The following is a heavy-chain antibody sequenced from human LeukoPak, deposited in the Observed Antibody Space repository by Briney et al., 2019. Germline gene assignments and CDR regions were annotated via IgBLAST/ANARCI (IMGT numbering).Heavy chain of an antibody. Sequence: GGSLRLSCAASTFTFSTYWTTWVRQAPGKGPEFVANINQDGSVKNYVDSVKGRFTISRDNAKNSLYLQMNSLRADDTAVYYCARDPGSSSFDYWGQGTLVTVSS. CDR3: ARDPGSSSFDY. CDR1: TFTFSTYW. D-gene: IGHD6-13*01. CDR2: INQDGSVK. J-gene: IGHJ4*02. V-gene: IGHV3-7*01.